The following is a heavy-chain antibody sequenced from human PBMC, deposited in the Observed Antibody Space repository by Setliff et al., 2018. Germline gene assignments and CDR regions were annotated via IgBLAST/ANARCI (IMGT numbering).Heavy chain of an antibody. D-gene: IGHD3-10*01. CDR3: ARHPYYYGSGTYLDNNNRWFDP. Sequence: GESLKISCEGSGYSFTNYWIAWVRQMPGKGLEWMGIIYPGDSDIRYSPSFQGQVTISADKSISTAYLQWRSLKASDTAMYYCARHPYYYGSGTYLDNNNRWFDPWGQGTLVTVSS. CDR2: IYPGDSDI. CDR1: GYSFTNYW. J-gene: IGHJ5*02. V-gene: IGHV5-51*01.